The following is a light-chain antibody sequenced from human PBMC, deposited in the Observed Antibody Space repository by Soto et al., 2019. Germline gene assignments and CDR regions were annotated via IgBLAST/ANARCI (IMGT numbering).Light chain of an antibody. J-gene: IGKJ1*01. CDR1: QSISDW. V-gene: IGKV1-5*03. Sequence: DIQMTQSPSTLSASVGDRVTITCRASQSISDWLAWNQQKPGKAPKLLIYKASSLESGVPSRFSGSGSGTEFTLTISSLQPDDFATYYCQQYNSYSETFGQGTKVEVK. CDR2: KAS. CDR3: QQYNSYSET.